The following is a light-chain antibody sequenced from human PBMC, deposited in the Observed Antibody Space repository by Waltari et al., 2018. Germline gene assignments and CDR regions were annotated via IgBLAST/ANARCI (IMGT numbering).Light chain of an antibody. CDR3: SSYISSDTLEL. J-gene: IGLJ2*01. CDR1: SRDVGGYNY. Sequence: QSALTQPASVSGSPGQSTTNACTGHSRDVGGYNYVSWYQQHPGKAPKLIIFDVSNRPSGVSSRFSGSKSGNTASLTISGLQAQDEADYYCSSYISSDTLELFGGGTSLTVL. CDR2: DVS. V-gene: IGLV2-14*03.